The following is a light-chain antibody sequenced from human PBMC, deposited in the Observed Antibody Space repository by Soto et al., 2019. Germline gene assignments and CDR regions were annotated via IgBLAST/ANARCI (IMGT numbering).Light chain of an antibody. CDR2: EVT. Sequence: QSVLTQPASVSGSPGQSVTISCTGTSSDVGSYNLVSWYQQHPGKAPKLIIYEVTKRPSGVSNRFSGSKSGNTASLTISGLQAEDEADYHCCSYAGSNTFVFGTGPMVTVL. CDR1: SSDVGSYNL. CDR3: CSYAGSNTFV. V-gene: IGLV2-23*02. J-gene: IGLJ1*01.